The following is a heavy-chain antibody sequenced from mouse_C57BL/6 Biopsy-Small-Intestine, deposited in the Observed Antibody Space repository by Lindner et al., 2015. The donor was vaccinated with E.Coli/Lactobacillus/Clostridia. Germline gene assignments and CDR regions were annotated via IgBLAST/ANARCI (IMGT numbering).Heavy chain of an antibody. CDR1: GFNIKDDY. V-gene: IGHV14-4*01. CDR2: IDPENGDT. CDR3: SSTVVAPRAMDY. J-gene: IGHJ4*01. D-gene: IGHD1-1*01. Sequence: VQLQESGAELVRPGASVKLSCTASGFNIKDDYIHWVRQRPEQGLEWIGWIDPENGDTDYASKFQGKATITADTSSNTAYLQLSSLTSEDTAVYYRSSTVVAPRAMDYWGQGTSVTVS.